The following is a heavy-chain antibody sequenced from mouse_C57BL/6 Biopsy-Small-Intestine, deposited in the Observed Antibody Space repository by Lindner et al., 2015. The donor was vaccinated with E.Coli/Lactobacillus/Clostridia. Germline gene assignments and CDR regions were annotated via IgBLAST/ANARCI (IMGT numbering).Heavy chain of an antibody. J-gene: IGHJ2*01. CDR3: ASSSDY. CDR1: GFTFSSYG. Sequence: VQLQESGGDLVKPGGSLKLSCAASGFTFSSYGMSWVRQSPDKRLEWVATISSGSSYTYYPDSVKGRFTISRNNAKNTLYLQMSSLKSEDTAMYYCASSSDYWGQGTTLTVSS. CDR2: ISSGSSYT. D-gene: IGHD1-1*01. V-gene: IGHV5-6*01.